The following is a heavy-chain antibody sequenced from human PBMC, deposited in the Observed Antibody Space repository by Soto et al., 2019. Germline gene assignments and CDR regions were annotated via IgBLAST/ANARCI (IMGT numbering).Heavy chain of an antibody. CDR3: AKDPYVGWYGRGGTCAITS. CDR1: GFSFETYG. Sequence: EVRLLESGGGLVEPGGSLRLSCTGSGFSFETYGMTWVRQAPGKGLEWVSGISGSGDNTYYADSVKGRFTISRDNARKTVYLQLVSRRAADTATYYCAKDPYVGWYGRGGTCAITSWGQGTLVIVSS. V-gene: IGHV3-23*01. D-gene: IGHD2-15*01. J-gene: IGHJ5*02. CDR2: ISGSGDNT.